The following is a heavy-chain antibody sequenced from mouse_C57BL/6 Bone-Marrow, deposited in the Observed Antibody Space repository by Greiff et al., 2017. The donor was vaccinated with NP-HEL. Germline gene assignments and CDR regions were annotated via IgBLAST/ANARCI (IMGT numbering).Heavy chain of an antibody. CDR2: IHPSDSDT. V-gene: IGHV1-74*01. CDR1: GYTFTSYW. J-gene: IGHJ2*01. Sequence: VKLVESDAELVKPGASVKVSCKASGYTFTSYWMHWVKQRPGQGLEWIGRIHPSDSDTNYNQKFKGKATLTVDKSSSTAYMQLSSLTSEDSAVYYCAIEWYDYDAYFDYWGQGTTLTVSS. D-gene: IGHD2-4*01. CDR3: AIEWYDYDAYFDY.